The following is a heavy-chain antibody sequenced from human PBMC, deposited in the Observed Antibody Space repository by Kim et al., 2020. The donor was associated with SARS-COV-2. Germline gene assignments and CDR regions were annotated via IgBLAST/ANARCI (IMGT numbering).Heavy chain of an antibody. Sequence: GGSLRLSCAASGFTFSDYYMSWIRQAPGKRLEGVSYISSSVSPIYYADFVKGRLTISRDNAKNSLYLQMNSLRAEDTAVYYCARAKYWNFDWLFTPLDYWGQGTLVTVSS. V-gene: IGHV3-11*01. D-gene: IGHD3-9*01. J-gene: IGHJ4*02. CDR2: ISSSVSPI. CDR1: GFTFSDYY. CDR3: ARAKYWNFDWLFTPLDY.